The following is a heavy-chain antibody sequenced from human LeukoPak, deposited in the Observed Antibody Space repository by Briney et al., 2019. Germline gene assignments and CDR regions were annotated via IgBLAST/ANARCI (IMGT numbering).Heavy chain of an antibody. V-gene: IGHV3-64*01. CDR1: GFTFSSYA. CDR3: ARSLSAVAGKRGGFDY. D-gene: IGHD6-19*01. J-gene: IGHJ4*02. CDR2: ISSNGGST. Sequence: PGGSLRLSCAASGFTFSSYAMHWVRQAPGKGLEYVSAISSNGGSTYYANSVKGRFTISRDNSKNTLYLQMGSLRAEDMAVYYCARSLSAVAGKRGGFDYWGQGTLVTVSS.